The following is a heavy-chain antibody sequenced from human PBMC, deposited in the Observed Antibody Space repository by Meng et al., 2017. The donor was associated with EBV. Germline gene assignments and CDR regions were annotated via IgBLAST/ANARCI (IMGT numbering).Heavy chain of an antibody. CDR2: INAGNGNT. CDR3: ARRGGVADWFDP. CDR1: GYTFTSYA. D-gene: IGHD2-15*01. Sequence: QAQLVQSGAGVKKPGASVKVSCKASGYTFTSYAMHWVRQAPGQRLEWMGWINAGNGNTKYSQKFQGRVTITRDTSASTAYMELSSLRSEDTAVYYCARRGGVADWFDPWGQGTLVTVSS. J-gene: IGHJ5*02. V-gene: IGHV1-3*01.